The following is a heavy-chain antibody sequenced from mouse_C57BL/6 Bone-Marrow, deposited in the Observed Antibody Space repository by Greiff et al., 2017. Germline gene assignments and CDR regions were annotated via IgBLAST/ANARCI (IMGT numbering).Heavy chain of an antibody. J-gene: IGHJ3*01. Sequence: VQLQQSGPELVKPGASVKISCKASGYTFTDYYMNWVKQSHGKSLEWIGDINPNNGGTSYNQKFKGKATLTVDQSSSTAYMELRSLTSEDSAVYYCAETAQASFAYWGQGTLVTVSA. CDR3: AETAQASFAY. V-gene: IGHV1-26*01. CDR2: INPNNGGT. CDR1: GYTFTDYY. D-gene: IGHD3-2*02.